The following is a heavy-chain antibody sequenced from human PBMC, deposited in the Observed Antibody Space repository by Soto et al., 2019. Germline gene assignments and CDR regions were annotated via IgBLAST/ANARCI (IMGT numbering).Heavy chain of an antibody. D-gene: IGHD2-21*01. J-gene: IGHJ4*02. Sequence: EVHLVDSGGGLAQPGRSLRLSCAASGFTFDDFAMHWVRRVPGKGLEWVSSITLNGKITGYADSVKGRFIISRDNAKISRYLQMNSLRREDTALYFCAKGGPDAFCGGGRCYFESWGQGTQVTVSS. CDR1: GFTFDDFA. CDR3: AKGGPDAFCGGGRCYFES. V-gene: IGHV3-9*01. CDR2: ITLNGKIT.